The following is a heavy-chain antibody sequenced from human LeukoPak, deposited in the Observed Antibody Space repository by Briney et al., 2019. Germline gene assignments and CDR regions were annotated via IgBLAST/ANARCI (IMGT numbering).Heavy chain of an antibody. V-gene: IGHV1-69*05. D-gene: IGHD2-2*01. J-gene: IGHJ4*02. CDR2: IIPIFGTA. Sequence: SVKVSCNASGGTFSSYAISWVRQAPGQGLEWMGRIIPIFGTANYAQKFQGRVTITTDESTSTAYMELSSLRSEDTAVYYCARTYCSSTSCLDYAIDYWGQGTLVTVSS. CDR3: ARTYCSSTSCLDYAIDY. CDR1: GGTFSSYA.